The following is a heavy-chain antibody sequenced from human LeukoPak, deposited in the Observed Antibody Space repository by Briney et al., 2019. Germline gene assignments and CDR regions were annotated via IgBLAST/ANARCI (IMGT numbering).Heavy chain of an antibody. J-gene: IGHJ4*02. Sequence: SETLSLTCTVSGGSISSGGYYWSWIRQHPGKGLEWIGYIYYSGSTYYNPSLKSRVTISVDTSKNQFSLKLSSVTAADTAVYYCAREDCSGGSCYYDYWGQGTLVTVSS. V-gene: IGHV4-31*03. CDR1: GGSISSGGYY. D-gene: IGHD2-15*01. CDR2: IYYSGST. CDR3: AREDCSGGSCYYDY.